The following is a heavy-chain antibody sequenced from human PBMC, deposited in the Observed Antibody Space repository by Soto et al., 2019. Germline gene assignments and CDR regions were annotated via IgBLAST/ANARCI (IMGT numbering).Heavy chain of an antibody. CDR3: AKDIEVVRGVIYWRAPYGMDV. Sequence: EVQLLESGGGLVQPGGSLRLSCAASGFTFSSYAMSWVRQAPGKGLEWVSAISGSGGSTYYADSVKGRFTISRDNSKNTLYLQMNSLRAEDTAVYYCAKDIEVVRGVIYWRAPYGMDVWGQGTTVTVSS. D-gene: IGHD3-10*01. CDR1: GFTFSSYA. V-gene: IGHV3-23*01. CDR2: ISGSGGST. J-gene: IGHJ6*02.